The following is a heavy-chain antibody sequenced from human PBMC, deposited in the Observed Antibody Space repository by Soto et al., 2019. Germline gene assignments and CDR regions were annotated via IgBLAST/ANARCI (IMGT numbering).Heavy chain of an antibody. V-gene: IGHV1-2*02. D-gene: IGHD1-1*01. CDR3: ARGSTMDP. CDR1: GYTFTGYY. CDR2: INPNSGGT. J-gene: IGHJ5*02. Sequence: ASVKVSCKACGYTFTGYYMHWVRQAPGQGLEWMGWINPNSGGTNYAQKFQGRVTMASDTSISTAYMELSGLRSDDTAVYYCARGSTMDPWGQGAPVTVSS.